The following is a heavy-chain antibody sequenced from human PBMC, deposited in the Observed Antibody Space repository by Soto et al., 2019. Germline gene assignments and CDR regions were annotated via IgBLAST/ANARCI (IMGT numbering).Heavy chain of an antibody. J-gene: IGHJ5*02. Sequence: QVHLVQSGAELKKPGASVKVSCKSARYLFTAYFMHWVRQVPGEGIERMGWINADNGATQYGLSFQGRVTMTRDTSISTAYMELSRLRSDDTAVCYCASHAPGARFDPWGQGTLFIASS. CDR2: INADNGAT. CDR3: ASHAPGARFDP. CDR1: RYLFTAYF. V-gene: IGHV1-2*02.